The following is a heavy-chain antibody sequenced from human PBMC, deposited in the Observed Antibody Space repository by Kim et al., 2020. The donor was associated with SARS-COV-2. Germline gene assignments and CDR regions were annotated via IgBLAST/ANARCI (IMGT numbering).Heavy chain of an antibody. J-gene: IGHJ6*02. CDR1: GFSFSDYY. D-gene: IGHD3-10*01. Sequence: GGSLRLSCAASGFSFSDYYMSWIRQAPGKGLEWVSCICSSGYTVYYADSVKGRFTISRDNAKNSLYLQINSLRAEDTAVYYCARDMGSGNYYTRSLYYYAMDVWGQRTTVTVSS. V-gene: IGHV3-11*01. CDR2: ICSSGYTV. CDR3: ARDMGSGNYYTRSLYYYAMDV.